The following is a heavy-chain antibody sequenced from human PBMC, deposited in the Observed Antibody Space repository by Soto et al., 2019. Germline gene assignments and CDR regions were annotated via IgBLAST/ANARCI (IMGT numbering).Heavy chain of an antibody. Sequence: AGESLKISCKSSGYSFSIYWIAWVRLMPGKGLEWMGSIYPDDSDTKYSPSFQGQVTISADKSISAAYLQWSSLKASDTAIYYCARNSLTGYYNYYYSMDVWGQGTTVTVSS. J-gene: IGHJ6*02. V-gene: IGHV5-51*01. CDR2: IYPDDSDT. CDR1: GYSFSIYW. CDR3: ARNSLTGYYNYYYSMDV. D-gene: IGHD3-9*01.